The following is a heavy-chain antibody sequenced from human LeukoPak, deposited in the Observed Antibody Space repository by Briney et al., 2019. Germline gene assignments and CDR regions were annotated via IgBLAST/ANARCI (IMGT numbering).Heavy chain of an antibody. V-gene: IGHV3-23*01. CDR2: ISGSGGST. D-gene: IGHD2-15*01. CDR3: ARWGSCSGGSCYFDY. J-gene: IGHJ4*02. CDR1: GFTFSSYA. Sequence: GGSLRLSCAASGFTFSSYAMSWVRQAPGKGLEWVSAISGSGGSTYYADSVKGRFTISRGNSKNTLYLQMNSLRAEDTAVYYCARWGSCSGGSCYFDYWGQGTLVTVSS.